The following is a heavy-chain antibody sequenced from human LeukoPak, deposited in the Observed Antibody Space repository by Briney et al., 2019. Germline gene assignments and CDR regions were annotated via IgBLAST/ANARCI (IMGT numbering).Heavy chain of an antibody. J-gene: IGHJ6*03. D-gene: IGHD2-2*01. CDR3: ARVPAPLAPHYYYYMDV. CDR2: ISSSSSYI. Sequence: GGSLRLSCAASGFTFSSYSMNWVRQAPGKGLEWVSSISSSSSYIYYADPVKGRFTISRDNAKNSLYLQMNSLRAEDTAVYYCARVPAPLAPHYYYYMDVWGKGTTVTVSS. CDR1: GFTFSSYS. V-gene: IGHV3-21*01.